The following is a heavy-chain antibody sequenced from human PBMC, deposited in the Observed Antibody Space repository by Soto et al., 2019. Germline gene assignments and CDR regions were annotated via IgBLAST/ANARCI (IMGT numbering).Heavy chain of an antibody. V-gene: IGHV3-23*01. J-gene: IGHJ4*02. CDR2: ISGRGGST. CDR1: GFTFSSYA. Sequence: GGSLRLSCAASGFTFSSYAMSWVRQAPGKGLEWVSAISGRGGSTYYADSVKGRFTISRDNSKNTLYLQMNSLRAEDTAVYYCAKGKSYYDILTGYFGYWGQGTLVTVSS. CDR3: AKGKSYYDILTGYFGY. D-gene: IGHD3-9*01.